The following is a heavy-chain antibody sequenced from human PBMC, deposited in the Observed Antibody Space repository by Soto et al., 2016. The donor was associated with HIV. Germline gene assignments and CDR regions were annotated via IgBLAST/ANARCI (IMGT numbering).Heavy chain of an antibody. CDR2: IYYTGST. CDR3: ARTVGFRGSFDY. D-gene: IGHD3-10*01. CDR1: GGSISHYY. V-gene: IGHV4-59*01. J-gene: IGHJ4*02. Sequence: QVQLQESGPGLVKPSESLSLTCTVSGGSISHYYWSWIRQPPGKGLEWIGYIYYTGSTNYNPSLKSRVTISLDTSKNQFSLKLTSVTAAARSVFYXARTVGFRGSFDYVGQGPWSPSPQ.